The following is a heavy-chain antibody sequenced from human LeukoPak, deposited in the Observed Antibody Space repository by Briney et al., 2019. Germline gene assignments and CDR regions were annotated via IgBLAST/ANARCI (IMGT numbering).Heavy chain of an antibody. CDR1: GFTFSNAW. CDR3: TTDHGDYGDYGFDY. Sequence: GGSLRLSCAASGFTFSNAWMNWVRQAPGMGLEWVGRIKSKTDGGTTDYAAPVKGRFTISRDDSKNTLYLQMNSLKTEDTAVYYCTTDHGDYGDYGFDYWGQGTLVTVSS. CDR2: IKSKTDGGTT. V-gene: IGHV3-15*07. D-gene: IGHD4-17*01. J-gene: IGHJ4*02.